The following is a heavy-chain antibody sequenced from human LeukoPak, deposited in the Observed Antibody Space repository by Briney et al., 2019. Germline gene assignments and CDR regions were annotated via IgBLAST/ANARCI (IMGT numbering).Heavy chain of an antibody. V-gene: IGHV4-59*01. Sequence: SETLSLTCAVYGGSFSGYYWSWIRQPPGKVLEWIGYSYSSGSTNYSPSLKSRLTISVDTSKNHFSLKLSSVTAADTAVYYCARSEQFPYYMDVWGKGTTVTVSS. J-gene: IGHJ6*03. CDR3: ARSEQFPYYMDV. D-gene: IGHD6-19*01. CDR2: SYSSGST. CDR1: GGSFSGYY.